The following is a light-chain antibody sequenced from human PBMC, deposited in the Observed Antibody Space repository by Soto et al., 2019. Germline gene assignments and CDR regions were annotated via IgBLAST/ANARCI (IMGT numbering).Light chain of an antibody. CDR1: SGHSSYI. Sequence: QTVVTQSSSASAYLGSSVKLTCTLSSGHSSYIIAWHQQQPGKAPRYLMKLEGSGSYNKGSGVPDRFSGSSSGADRYLTISNLQFEDEADYYCETWDRNTRVFGGGTKLTVL. J-gene: IGLJ3*02. V-gene: IGLV4-60*02. CDR3: ETWDRNTRV. CDR2: LEGSGSY.